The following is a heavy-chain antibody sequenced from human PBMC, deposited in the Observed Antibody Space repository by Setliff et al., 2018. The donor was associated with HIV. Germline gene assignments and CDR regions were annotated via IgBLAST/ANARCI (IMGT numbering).Heavy chain of an antibody. V-gene: IGHV4-39*01. J-gene: IGHJ4*02. D-gene: IGHD3-16*01. CDR1: GGSIIDSRYF. CDR3: ARGDPFTDFDS. Sequence: PSETLSLTCTVSGGSIIDSRYFWGWIRQPPGKGLEWIGSVYYSGITYYSSSLKSRFTVSVDTSRIQFSLKLTYVTAADTAVYYCARGDPFTDFDSWGQGTLVTVAS. CDR2: VYYSGIT.